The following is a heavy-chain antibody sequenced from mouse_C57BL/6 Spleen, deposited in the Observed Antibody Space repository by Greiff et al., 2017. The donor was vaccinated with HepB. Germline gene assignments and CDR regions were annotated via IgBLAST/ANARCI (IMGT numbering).Heavy chain of an antibody. CDR3: ARSGYGNPAWFAY. D-gene: IGHD2-1*01. J-gene: IGHJ3*01. V-gene: IGHV1-64*01. CDR2: IHPNSGST. Sequence: QVQLKESGAELVKPGASVKLSCKASGYTFTSYWMHWVKQRPGQGLEWIGMIHPNSGSTNYNEKFKSKATLTVDKSSSTAYMQLSSLTSEDSAVYDCARSGYGNPAWFAYWGQGTLVTVSA. CDR1: GYTFTSYW.